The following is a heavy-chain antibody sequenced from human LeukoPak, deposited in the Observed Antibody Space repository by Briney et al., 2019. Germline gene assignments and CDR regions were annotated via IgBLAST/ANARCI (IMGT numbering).Heavy chain of an antibody. CDR2: IYSGGST. J-gene: IGHJ5*02. CDR3: ARAGCSSTSCYREDNWFDP. CDR1: GFTVSSNY. D-gene: IGHD2-2*02. V-gene: IGHV3-66*01. Sequence: GGSLRLSCAASGFTVSSNYMSWVRQAPGKGLEWVSVIYSGGSTYYADSVRGRFTISRDNSKNTLYLQMNSLRAEDTAVYYCARAGCSSTSCYREDNWFDPWGQGTLVTVSS.